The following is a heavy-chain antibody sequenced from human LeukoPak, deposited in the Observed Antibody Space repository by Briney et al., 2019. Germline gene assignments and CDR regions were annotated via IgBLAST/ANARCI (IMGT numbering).Heavy chain of an antibody. J-gene: IGHJ5*02. CDR1: CGSISSYY. CDR2: IYTSGTI. D-gene: IGHD3-10*01. V-gene: IGHV4-4*07. CDR3: ARDSGTTGEVKFDP. Sequence: SETLSLTCTVSCGSISSYYWSWIRQPAGTALEWIGRIYTSGTITYNPSLKSRVTMSVDTSKNQFSLKLSSVTAADTAVYYCARDSGTTGEVKFDPWGQGTLVTVSS.